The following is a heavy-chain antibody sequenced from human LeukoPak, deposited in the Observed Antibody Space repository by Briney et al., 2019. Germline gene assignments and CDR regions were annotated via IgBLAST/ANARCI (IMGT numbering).Heavy chain of an antibody. J-gene: IGHJ6*03. CDR2: INPNSGGT. V-gene: IGHV1-2*02. Sequence: ASVKVSCKASGYTFTGYYMHWVRQAPGQGLGWMGWINPNSGGTNYAQKFQGRVTMTRDTSISTAYMELSRLRSDDTAVYYCASPLGYCSSTSCYDYYYMDVWGKGTTVTVSS. D-gene: IGHD2-2*01. CDR1: GYTFTGYY. CDR3: ASPLGYCSSTSCYDYYYMDV.